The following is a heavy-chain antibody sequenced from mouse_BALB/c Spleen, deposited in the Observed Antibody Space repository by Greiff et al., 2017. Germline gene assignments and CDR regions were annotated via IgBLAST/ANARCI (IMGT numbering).Heavy chain of an antibody. V-gene: IGHV3-8*02. D-gene: IGHD1-1*01. CDR1: GDSITSGY. J-gene: IGHJ1*01. CDR2: ISYSGST. Sequence: EVQLQESGPSLVKPSQTLSLTCSVTGDSITSGYWNWIRKFPGNKLEYMGYISYSGSTYYNPSLKSRISITRDTSKNQYYLQLNSVTTEDTATYYCARGVTTDWYFDVWGAGTTVTVSS. CDR3: ARGVTTDWYFDV.